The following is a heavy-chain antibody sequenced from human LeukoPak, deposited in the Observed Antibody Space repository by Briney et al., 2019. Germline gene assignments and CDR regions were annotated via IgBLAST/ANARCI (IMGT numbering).Heavy chain of an antibody. CDR2: ISGSGGST. D-gene: IGHD1-26*01. V-gene: IGHV3-23*01. CDR3: TTERYSGSSVDC. Sequence: GGSLRLSCAASGFTFSSYAMSWVRQAPGKGLEWVSGISGSGGSTYYADSVKGRFTISRDNSKNRLYLQVNSLRAEDTAVYYCTTERYSGSSVDCWGQGTLVTVSS. CDR1: GFTFSSYA. J-gene: IGHJ4*02.